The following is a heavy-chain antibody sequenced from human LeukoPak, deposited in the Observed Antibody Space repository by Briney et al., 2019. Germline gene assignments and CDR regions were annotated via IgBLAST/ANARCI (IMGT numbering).Heavy chain of an antibody. V-gene: IGHV3-48*03. CDR3: ARDNVADY. Sequence: PGGSLRLSCAASGFXFASFEINWVRQAPGKGLEWVSYISYSGNTIYYGDSVKGRFTISRDNAKNSLYLQMNSLRAEDTAVYYCARDNVADYWGQGTLVTVSS. CDR2: ISYSGNTI. J-gene: IGHJ4*02. CDR1: GFXFASFE. D-gene: IGHD5-12*01.